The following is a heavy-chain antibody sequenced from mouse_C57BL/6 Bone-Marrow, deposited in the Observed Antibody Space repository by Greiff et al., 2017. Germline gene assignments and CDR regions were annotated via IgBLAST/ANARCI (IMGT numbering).Heavy chain of an antibody. D-gene: IGHD1-1*01. CDR2: IYPGSGNT. CDR1: GYTFTSYG. J-gene: IGHJ2*01. Sequence: VQLQQSGAELARPGASVKLSCKASGYTFTSYGISWVKQRTGQGLEWIARIYPGSGNTYYNEKFKGKATLTAEKSSSTAYMQLSSLTSEDSAVYFCAREAPIYYGSSPYYFDYWGQGTTLTVSS. V-gene: IGHV1-81*01. CDR3: AREAPIYYGSSPYYFDY.